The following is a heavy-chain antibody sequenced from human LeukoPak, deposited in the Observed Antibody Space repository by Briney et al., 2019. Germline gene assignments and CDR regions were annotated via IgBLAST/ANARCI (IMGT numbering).Heavy chain of an antibody. CDR1: GFTFSSYE. V-gene: IGHV3-21*01. D-gene: IGHD3-16*01. Sequence: SGGSLRLSCAASGFTFSSYEMNWVRQAPGKGLEWVSSISSSSGYIYYADSVKGRFTISRDNAKNSLYLQMNSLRAEDTAVYYCARKRFHYYYYMDVWGKGTTVTVSS. CDR3: ARKRFHYYYYMDV. CDR2: ISSSSGYI. J-gene: IGHJ6*03.